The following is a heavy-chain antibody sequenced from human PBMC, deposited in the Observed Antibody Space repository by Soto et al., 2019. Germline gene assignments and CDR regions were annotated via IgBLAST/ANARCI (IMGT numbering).Heavy chain of an antibody. D-gene: IGHD6-6*01. CDR2: IWYDGSNK. J-gene: IGHJ6*02. Sequence: GGSLRLSCAASGFTFSSYGMHWVRQAPGKGLEWVAVIWYDGSNKYYADSVKGRFTISRDNSKNTLYLQMNSLRAEDTAVYYCARDRLIAARPDYYYGMDVWGQGTTVTVSS. V-gene: IGHV3-33*01. CDR1: GFTFSSYG. CDR3: ARDRLIAARPDYYYGMDV.